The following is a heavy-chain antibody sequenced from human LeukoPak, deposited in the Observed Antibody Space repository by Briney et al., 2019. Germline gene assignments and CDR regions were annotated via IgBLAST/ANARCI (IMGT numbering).Heavy chain of an antibody. J-gene: IGHJ4*02. D-gene: IGHD5-18*01. CDR3: ARVDSCDTAMVTLDY. CDR1: GGTFSSYA. V-gene: IGHV1-69*05. CDR2: IIPILGAA. Sequence: SVKVSCKASGGTFSSYAISWVRQAPGQGLGWMGRIIPILGAANYAQKFQGRVSITTDESTRTAYMELSSLRSADTAVYYCARVDSCDTAMVTLDYWGQGNPVTVSS.